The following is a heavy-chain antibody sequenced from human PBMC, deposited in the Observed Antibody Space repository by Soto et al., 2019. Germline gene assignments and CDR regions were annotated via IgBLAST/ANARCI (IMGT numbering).Heavy chain of an antibody. V-gene: IGHV3-33*01. J-gene: IGHJ4*02. CDR2: IYYDGSNK. Sequence: QVQLVESGGGVVQPGRSLRLSCAASGFAFSAYGMHWVRQAPGKGLEWVAMIYYDGSNKYYADSVKGRFTISRDNSKNTLSLQLSSLRAEDTALYYCARVGGTVTSDYWGQRTLVTVSS. D-gene: IGHD4-17*01. CDR1: GFAFSAYG. CDR3: ARVGGTVTSDY.